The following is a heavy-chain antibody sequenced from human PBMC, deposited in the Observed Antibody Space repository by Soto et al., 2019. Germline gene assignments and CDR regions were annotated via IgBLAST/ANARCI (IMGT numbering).Heavy chain of an antibody. CDR2: IYSGANT. V-gene: IGHV3-53*04. J-gene: IGHJ3*02. D-gene: IGHD3-10*01. Sequence: EAQLVESGGGLVQPGGSLRLSCAASGFTVSSNYMSWVRQAPGKGLEWVSIIYSGANTYYADSVKGRFTISRHTSKNTVYLQMNSLRPEDTAVYYCARCYGSTSYNDAFDIWGQGTMVTVSS. CDR3: ARCYGSTSYNDAFDI. CDR1: GFTVSSNY.